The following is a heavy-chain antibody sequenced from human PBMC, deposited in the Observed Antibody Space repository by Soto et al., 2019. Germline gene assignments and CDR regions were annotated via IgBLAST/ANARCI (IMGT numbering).Heavy chain of an antibody. V-gene: IGHV1-3*01. D-gene: IGHD6-13*01. Sequence: QVHHVQSGAEVKKPGASVNVSCKASGYIFNNYVLHWVRQXPGQRLEWMGWINAGXGXXGXSEKFRGRVTITRDTXXXXXXXXXXXXXXXXXXXXXXXXXIXGPQQYYFDFWGQGTRVTVSS. CDR1: GYIFNNYV. J-gene: IGHJ4*02. CDR2: INAGXGXX. CDR3: XXXIXGPQQYYFDF.